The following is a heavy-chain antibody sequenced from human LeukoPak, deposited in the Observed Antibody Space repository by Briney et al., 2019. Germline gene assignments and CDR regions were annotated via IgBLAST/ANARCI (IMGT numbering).Heavy chain of an antibody. D-gene: IGHD2-2*01. CDR3: AREGDIVVVPAAPLDY. Sequence: GASVTVSCKASGYTFTGYYMHWVRQAPGQGLEWMGWINPNSGGTNYAQKFQGRVTMTRDTSISTAYMELSRLRSDDTAVYYCAREGDIVVVPAAPLDYWGQGTLVTVSS. J-gene: IGHJ4*02. CDR1: GYTFTGYY. CDR2: INPNSGGT. V-gene: IGHV1-2*02.